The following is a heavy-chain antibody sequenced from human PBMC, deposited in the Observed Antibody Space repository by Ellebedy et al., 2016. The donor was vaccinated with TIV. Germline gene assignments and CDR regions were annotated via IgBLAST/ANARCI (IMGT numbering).Heavy chain of an antibody. V-gene: IGHV1-46*01. D-gene: IGHD5-12*01. J-gene: IGHJ4*02. Sequence: AASVKVSCKASGYTFSSNYMHWVRQAPGQGLEWMGITDSSGGSTNYAQKLQGRVTMTRETSTSTVYMELSSLRSEDTAVYYCAGRSSAYALDYWGQGTLVTVSP. CDR2: TDSSGGST. CDR3: AGRSSAYALDY. CDR1: GYTFSSNY.